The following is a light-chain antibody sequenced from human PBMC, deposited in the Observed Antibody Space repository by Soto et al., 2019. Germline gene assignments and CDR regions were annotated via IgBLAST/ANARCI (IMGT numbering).Light chain of an antibody. CDR3: AAWDDSLSGFYV. V-gene: IGLV1-47*01. CDR1: SSNIGAGYD. J-gene: IGLJ1*01. CDR2: RNN. Sequence: QSVLAQPPSVSGAPGQKVTISCTGSSSNIGAGYDLHWYQQLPGTAPKLLIYRNNQRPSGVPDRFFGSKSGTSASLAISGLRSEDEADYYCAAWDDSLSGFYVFGTGTKVTVL.